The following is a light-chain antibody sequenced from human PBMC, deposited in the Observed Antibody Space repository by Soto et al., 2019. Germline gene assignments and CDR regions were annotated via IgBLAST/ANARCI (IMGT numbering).Light chain of an antibody. V-gene: IGKV1-5*01. J-gene: IGKJ1*01. CDR2: DAY. CDR1: QPISKW. CDR3: QQYNGHSPWT. Sequence: DIQMTQSPSTLSASVGDRVTITCRASQPISKWLAWYQQKPGKAPKVLIWDAYTLQRGDPSRFSGSGSGTEFTLTISCLQPDDFATYYCQQYNGHSPWTFGPGTKVDIK.